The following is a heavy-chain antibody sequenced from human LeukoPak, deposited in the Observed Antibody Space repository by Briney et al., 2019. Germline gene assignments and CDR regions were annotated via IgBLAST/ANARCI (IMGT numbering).Heavy chain of an antibody. V-gene: IGHV3-23*01. CDR3: ARRSPSSLGGRAIDY. CDR2: ISSSGGSA. Sequence: GGSLRLSCATSGFTFNNHAMSWVRQAPGKGLEWVSAISSSGGSAYYADSVKGRFTISRDNSKNTLFLQMNSLRTEDTAVYHCARRSPSSLGGRAIDYWGQGTLVTVSS. CDR1: GFTFNNHA. D-gene: IGHD2-15*01. J-gene: IGHJ4*02.